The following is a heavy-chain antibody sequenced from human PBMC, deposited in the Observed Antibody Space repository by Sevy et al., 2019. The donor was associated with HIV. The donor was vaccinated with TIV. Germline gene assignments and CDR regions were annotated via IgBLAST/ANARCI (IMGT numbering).Heavy chain of an antibody. D-gene: IGHD3-16*02. V-gene: IGHV3-30*04. CDR1: GFSFNGYA. Sequence: GGSLRLSCAASGFSFNGYAMHWVRQAPGKGLEWLAVISYDGSVKYYTESVKGRFTISRDNTKNTIFLHLNSLRPEDTAVYYCVREGRNYEYVGGTYHSGFRAQGTLVTVSS. CDR2: ISYDGSVK. J-gene: IGHJ4*02. CDR3: VREGRNYEYVGGTYHSGF.